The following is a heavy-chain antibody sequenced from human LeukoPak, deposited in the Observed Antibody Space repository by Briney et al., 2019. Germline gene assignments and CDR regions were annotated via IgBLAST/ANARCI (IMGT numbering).Heavy chain of an antibody. CDR3: TRRMRGLGSYSDAFDI. CDR2: IDTAGGT. CDR1: GFTSSSYD. J-gene: IGHJ3*02. D-gene: IGHD3-10*01. V-gene: IGHV3-13*04. Sequence: GGSLRLSCAASGFTSSSYDMHWVRQGPGKGLEWVSGIDTAGGTYYAGSVKGRFTISRENAKNSFYLQMNSLRAGDTAVYFCTRRMRGLGSYSDAFDIWGQGTMVTVSS.